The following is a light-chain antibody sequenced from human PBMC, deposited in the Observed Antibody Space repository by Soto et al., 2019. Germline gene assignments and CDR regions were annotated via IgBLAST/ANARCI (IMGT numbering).Light chain of an antibody. J-gene: IGKJ2*01. Sequence: DSVMTQPTDSLAVSLGERASIHCKSSQNGLYCSNNRNYLGWYQQKPGQSPKLLIYWASTRESGVPDRFSGSGSGTDFTLTISSLQAEDAAVYYCQQSYYTPRTFGQGTKVDI. V-gene: IGKV4-1*01. CDR3: QQSYYTPRT. CDR1: QNGLYCSNNRNY. CDR2: WAS.